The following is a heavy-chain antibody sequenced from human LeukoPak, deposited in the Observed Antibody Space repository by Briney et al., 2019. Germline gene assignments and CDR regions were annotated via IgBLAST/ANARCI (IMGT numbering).Heavy chain of an antibody. J-gene: IGHJ6*02. Sequence: GGSLRLSCAASGFTVSGNYMSWVRQAPGKGLEWVSVIYSGGSTYYADSVKGRFTISRDNSKNTLYLQMNSLRAEDTAVYYCAKVHYYDSSGYYYYYYGMDVWGQGTTVTVSS. CDR1: GFTVSGNY. CDR2: IYSGGST. D-gene: IGHD3-22*01. V-gene: IGHV3-53*01. CDR3: AKVHYYDSSGYYYYYYGMDV.